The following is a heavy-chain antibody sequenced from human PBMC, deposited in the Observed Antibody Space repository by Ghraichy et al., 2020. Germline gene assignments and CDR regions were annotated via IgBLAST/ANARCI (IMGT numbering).Heavy chain of an antibody. D-gene: IGHD3-22*01. CDR2: INHSGST. J-gene: IGHJ6*02. V-gene: IGHV4-34*01. CDR3: ARATVRHGMDV. Sequence: SETLSLTCAVFGGSFSNYYWTWIRQPPGKGLEWIGEINHSGSTNYNASLNSRIIILVDTSKNQFSLQLTSGTAADTAVYYCARATVRHGMDVWGQGTAVTVSS. CDR1: GGSFSNYY.